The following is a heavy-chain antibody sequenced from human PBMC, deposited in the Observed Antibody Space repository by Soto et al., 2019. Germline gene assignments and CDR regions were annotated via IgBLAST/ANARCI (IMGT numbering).Heavy chain of an antibody. V-gene: IGHV1-46*01. J-gene: IGHJ6*02. D-gene: IGHD3-22*01. CDR2: ISPSGGST. CDR3: ARDGNYYDSSGYGPDGMDV. CDR1: GYTFTSYY. Sequence: ASVKVSCKASGYTFTSYYMHWVRQAPGQGLDWMGIISPSGGSTSYAQKFQGRVTMTRDTSTSTVYMELSSLRSEDTAVYYCARDGNYYDSSGYGPDGMDVWGQGTTVTVSS.